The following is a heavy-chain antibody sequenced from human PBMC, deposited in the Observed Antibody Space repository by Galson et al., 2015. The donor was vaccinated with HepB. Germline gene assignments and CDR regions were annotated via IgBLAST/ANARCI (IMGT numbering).Heavy chain of an antibody. D-gene: IGHD3-10*01. CDR3: AKPYGSGIRLGWFDP. CDR1: GGSFSGYY. J-gene: IGHJ5*02. Sequence: EPLSLTCAVYGGSFSGYYWSWFRQPPGKGLEWIGEINHSGSTNYNPSLKSRVTISVDTSKNQFSLKLSSVTAADTAVYYCAKPYGSGIRLGWFDPWGQGTLVTVSS. CDR2: INHSGST. V-gene: IGHV4-34*01.